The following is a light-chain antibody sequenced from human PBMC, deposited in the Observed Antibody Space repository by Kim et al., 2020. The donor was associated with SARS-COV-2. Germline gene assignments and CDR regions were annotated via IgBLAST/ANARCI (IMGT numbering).Light chain of an antibody. J-gene: IGLJ3*02. CDR1: SSNIGAGYD. CDR2: GNS. V-gene: IGLV1-40*01. Sequence: QSVLTQPPSVSGAPGQRVTISCTGSSSNIGAGYDVHWYQQFPGIAHKFLIYGNSNRPSGVPDRFSGSKSGTSASLAITGLQAEDEADYYCQSYDSSLSGWVFGGGTKLTVL. CDR3: QSYDSSLSGWV.